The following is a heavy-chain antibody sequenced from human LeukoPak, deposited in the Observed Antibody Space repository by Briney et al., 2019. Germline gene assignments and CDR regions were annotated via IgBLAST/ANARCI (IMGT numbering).Heavy chain of an antibody. CDR2: MNPSGNT. Sequence: SVKVSCKPSGFTFTSHDYNWVRQATGQGPEWMGWMNPSGNTGYAQKFQSRVTMTRDTSISTAYMELSGLSSEDTAVYYCAREAGGAAAADDPFDIWGQGTMVTVSS. V-gene: IGHV1-8*01. CDR3: AREAGGAAAADDPFDI. CDR1: GFTFTSHD. J-gene: IGHJ3*02. D-gene: IGHD6-13*01.